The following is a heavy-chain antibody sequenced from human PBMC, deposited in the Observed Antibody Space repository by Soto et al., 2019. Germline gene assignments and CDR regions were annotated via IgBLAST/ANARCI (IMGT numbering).Heavy chain of an antibody. CDR1: GDSVSSNSAG. Sequence: QTLSLTCAITGDSVSSNSAGCSWVRQSPSRGLEWLGRTYYRSKWYYEYAVSVRGRITINPDTSKNQYSLQLNSVTPEDTAVYFCARGEQYSGRIFDYWGQGTLVTVSS. CDR2: TYYRSKWYY. V-gene: IGHV6-1*01. J-gene: IGHJ4*01. CDR3: ARGEQYSGRIFDY. D-gene: IGHD1-26*01.